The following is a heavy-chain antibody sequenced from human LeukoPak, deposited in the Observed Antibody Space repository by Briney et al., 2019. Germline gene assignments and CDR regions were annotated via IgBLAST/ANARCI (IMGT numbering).Heavy chain of an antibody. CDR2: ISGSGGST. D-gene: IGHD5-12*01. Sequence: GGSLRLSCAASGFTFSSYAMSWVRQAPGKGLEWVSAISGSGGSTYCADSVKGRFTISRDNSKNTLYLQMNSLRAEDTAVYYCAKGGEWLRLKDFDYWGQGTLVTVSS. V-gene: IGHV3-23*01. CDR3: AKGGEWLRLKDFDY. J-gene: IGHJ4*02. CDR1: GFTFSSYA.